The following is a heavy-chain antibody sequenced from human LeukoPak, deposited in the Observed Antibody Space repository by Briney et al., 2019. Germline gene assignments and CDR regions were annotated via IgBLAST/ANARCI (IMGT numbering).Heavy chain of an antibody. V-gene: IGHV4-61*02. CDR2: IDSSGNT. Sequence: SETLSLTCTVSGGSIGSGSYFWSWIRQSAGRGLEWIGRIDSSGNTNYNPSPKSRVTMSLDTSKNQFSLKLSSVTAADTAVYYCAREALPNGVWRVGWFDPWGQGTLVTVFS. CDR1: GGSIGSGSYF. D-gene: IGHD2-8*01. CDR3: AREALPNGVWRVGWFDP. J-gene: IGHJ5*02.